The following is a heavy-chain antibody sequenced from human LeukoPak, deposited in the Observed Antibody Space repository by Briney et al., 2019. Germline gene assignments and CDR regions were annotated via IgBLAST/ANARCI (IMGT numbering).Heavy chain of an antibody. CDR1: GFTFSSYS. CDR3: ASNMYSEDYYLYPF. D-gene: IGHD1-26*01. J-gene: IGHJ4*02. V-gene: IGHV3-48*04. CDR2: ISSSSSMI. Sequence: GGSLRLSCAASGFTFSSYSMHWVRQAPGKGLEWLSYISSSSSMIYYADSVKGRFTISRDNAKNSLYLQMNSLRAEDTAVYYCASNMYSEDYYLYPFWGQGTLVTVSS.